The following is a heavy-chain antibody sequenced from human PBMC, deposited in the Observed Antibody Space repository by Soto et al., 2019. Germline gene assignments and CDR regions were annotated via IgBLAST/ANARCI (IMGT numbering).Heavy chain of an antibody. CDR3: VRFKNSRTSNFDY. D-gene: IGHD5-18*01. Sequence: GESLKISCKGSGYSFTSYWIGWVRQMPGKGLEWMGIIYPGDSDTRYSPSFQGQVTISADKSISTAYLQWSSLKASDTAMYYCVRFKNSRTSNFDYWGQGTLVTVSS. CDR2: IYPGDSDT. CDR1: GYSFTSYW. J-gene: IGHJ4*02. V-gene: IGHV5-51*01.